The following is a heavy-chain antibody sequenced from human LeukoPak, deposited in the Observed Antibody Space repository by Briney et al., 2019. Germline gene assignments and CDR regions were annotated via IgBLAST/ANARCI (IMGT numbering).Heavy chain of an antibody. V-gene: IGHV4-61*08. CDR2: IYYSGST. CDR1: GGSISSGGYY. CDR3: ARESSSWFYFDY. Sequence: SQTLSLTCTVSGGSISSGGYYWSWIRQHPGKGLEWIGYIYYSGSTNYNPSLKSRVTISVDTSKNQFSLNLPSVTAADTAVYYCARESSSWFYFDYWGQGTLVTVSS. D-gene: IGHD6-13*01. J-gene: IGHJ4*02.